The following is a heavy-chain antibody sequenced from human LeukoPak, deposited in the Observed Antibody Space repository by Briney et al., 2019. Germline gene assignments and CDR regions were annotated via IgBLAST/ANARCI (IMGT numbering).Heavy chain of an antibody. D-gene: IGHD4-17*01. CDR3: TREVSTVTFDY. J-gene: IGHJ4*02. Sequence: ETLSLTCTVSGVSISPHYWTWMRQTPGKGLERIGYIFHNGLTSYNYSLRSRLTMSVDTPRNQVSLKLTSVTAADTAVYYCTREVSTVTFDYWGQGIMVTVSS. CDR2: IFHNGLT. V-gene: IGHV4-59*11. CDR1: GVSISPHY.